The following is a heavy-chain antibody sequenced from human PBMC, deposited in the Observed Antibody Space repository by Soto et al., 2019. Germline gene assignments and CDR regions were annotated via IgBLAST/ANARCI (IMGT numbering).Heavy chain of an antibody. CDR1: GFTFSNAW. V-gene: IGHV3-15*01. CDR3: TTFSSTNGWS. D-gene: IGHD2-8*01. Sequence: LRLSCAASGFTFSNAWMSWVRQAPGKGPEWVGRINRKSDGGTTDYTAPVKGRFTISRDDSRNTLDLQMNSLKTEDTAVYYCTTFSSTNGWSWGQGTLVTVSS. CDR2: INRKSDGGTT. J-gene: IGHJ5*02.